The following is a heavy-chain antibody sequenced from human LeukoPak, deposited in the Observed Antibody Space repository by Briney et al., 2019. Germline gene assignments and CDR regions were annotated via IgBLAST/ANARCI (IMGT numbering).Heavy chain of an antibody. CDR3: AREGTRRGNDAFDI. Sequence: GGSLRLSCAASGFTVSSNYMSWVRQAPGKGLEWVSVIYSGGSTYYADSVRGRFTSSRDNANNLLYLQMNSLRAEDTAVYYCAREGTRRGNDAFDIWGQGTMVTVSS. CDR1: GFTVSSNY. V-gene: IGHV3-66*01. J-gene: IGHJ3*02. D-gene: IGHD3-10*01. CDR2: IYSGGST.